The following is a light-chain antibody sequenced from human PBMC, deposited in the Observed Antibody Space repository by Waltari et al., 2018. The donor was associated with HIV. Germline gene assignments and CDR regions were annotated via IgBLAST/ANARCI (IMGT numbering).Light chain of an antibody. V-gene: IGKV4-1*01. Sequence: IVIAHSPDSLAVSLGENATINYMSSHNLLYTSHHMNYLSWYQKKPRQPHNLLIYWASTRNSAAPDRFSGRGSGNEFTFTISSLQAEDVAFYYCQPYYDTLRTFGQGPKVAV. CDR2: WAS. CDR3: QPYYDTLRT. CDR1: HNLLYTSHHMNY. J-gene: IGKJ1*01.